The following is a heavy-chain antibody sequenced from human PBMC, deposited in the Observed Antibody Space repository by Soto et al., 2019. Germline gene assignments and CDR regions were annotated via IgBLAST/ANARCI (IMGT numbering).Heavy chain of an antibody. CDR2: ISRDGSYI. CDR3: ARTRNGGVADSFDS. D-gene: IGHD3-3*01. CDR1: GFTFSRYA. J-gene: IGHJ5*01. V-gene: IGHV3-30*04. Sequence: LRLSCAASGFTFSRYAIHWVRLTPGRGLEWVLAISRDGSYIYYTDSVKGRFTVSRDNSKNTVFVQMNRLIPDDTALYFCARTRNGGVADSFDSWGQGTRVTVSS.